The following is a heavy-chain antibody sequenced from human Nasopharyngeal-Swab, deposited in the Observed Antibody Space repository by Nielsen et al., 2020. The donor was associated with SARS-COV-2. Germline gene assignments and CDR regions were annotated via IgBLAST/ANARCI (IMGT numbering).Heavy chain of an antibody. Sequence: GESLKISCAASEFTFSSYAMHWVRQAPGKGLEWVAVISYDGSNKYYADSVKGRFTISRDNSKNTLYLQMNSLRAEDTAVYYCARDGYSSSTPRTYYFDYWGQGTLVTVSS. CDR1: EFTFSSYA. D-gene: IGHD6-13*01. CDR2: ISYDGSNK. J-gene: IGHJ4*02. CDR3: ARDGYSSSTPRTYYFDY. V-gene: IGHV3-30-3*01.